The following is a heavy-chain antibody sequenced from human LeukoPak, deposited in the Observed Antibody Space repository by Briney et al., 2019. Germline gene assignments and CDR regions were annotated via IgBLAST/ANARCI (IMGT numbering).Heavy chain of an antibody. CDR3: AREASLSGCYFDY. CDR2: IWYDGTDK. Sequence: GGTLRLSCAASGFTFSSYGMHWVRQAPGKGLEWVAVIWYDGTDKYYGDSVKGRCTISRDNSKNTLVLQMNSLRAEDTALYYCAREASLSGCYFDYWGQGTVLTVYS. J-gene: IGHJ4*02. CDR1: GFTFSSYG. V-gene: IGHV3-33*01. D-gene: IGHD5-12*01.